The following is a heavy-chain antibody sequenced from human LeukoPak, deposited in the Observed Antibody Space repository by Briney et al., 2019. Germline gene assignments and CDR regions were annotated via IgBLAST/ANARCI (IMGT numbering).Heavy chain of an antibody. CDR2: IYYSGST. D-gene: IGHD3-9*01. Sequence: SETLSLTCTVSGGSISSSSYYWGWIRQPPGKGLEWIGSIYYSGSTYYNPSLKSRVTISVDTSKNQFSLKLSSVTAADTAVYYCARQGRHYDILTGYSGGDYFDYWGQGILVTVSS. V-gene: IGHV4-39*01. CDR3: ARQGRHYDILTGYSGGDYFDY. J-gene: IGHJ4*02. CDR1: GGSISSSSYY.